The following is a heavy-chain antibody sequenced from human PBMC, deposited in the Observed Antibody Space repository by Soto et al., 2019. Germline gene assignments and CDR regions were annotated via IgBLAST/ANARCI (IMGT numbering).Heavy chain of an antibody. J-gene: IGHJ4*02. CDR1: GFTFARYS. CDR3: ARESEDLTSNFDY. CDR2: ISSTTNYI. V-gene: IGHV3-21*01. Sequence: XGSLRLSCAAAGFTFARYSMNWVRQAPGKGLEWVSSISSTTNYIYYADSMKGRFTVSRDNAKNSVYLEMNSLSAEDTALYYCARESEDLTSNFDYWGQGTLVTVSS.